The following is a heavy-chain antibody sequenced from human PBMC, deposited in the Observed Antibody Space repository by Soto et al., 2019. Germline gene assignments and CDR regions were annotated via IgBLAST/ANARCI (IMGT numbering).Heavy chain of an antibody. D-gene: IGHD3-22*01. Sequence: SVKVSCKASGFTFTSSAVQWVRQARGQRLEWIGWIVVGSGNTNYAQKFQERVTITRDMSTSTAYMELSSLRSEDTAVYYCAAAPVGFYYDSSGYSGSVPQPYYWGQGTLVTVSS. CDR3: AAAPVGFYYDSSGYSGSVPQPYY. J-gene: IGHJ4*02. CDR2: IVVGSGNT. CDR1: GFTFTSSA. V-gene: IGHV1-58*01.